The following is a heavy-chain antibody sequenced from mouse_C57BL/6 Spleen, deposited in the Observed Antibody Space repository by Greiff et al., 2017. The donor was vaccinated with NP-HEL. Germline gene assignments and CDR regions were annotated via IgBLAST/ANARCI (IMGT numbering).Heavy chain of an antibody. D-gene: IGHD4-1*01. CDR1: GYSITSGYY. J-gene: IGHJ2*01. CDR3: ARGGKLVYYFDY. Sequence: DVQLQESGPGLVKPSQSLSLTCSVTGYSITSGYYWNWIRQFPGNKLEWMGYISYDGSNNYNPSLKNRISITRDTSKNQFFLKLNSVTTEDTATYYCARGGKLVYYFDYWGQGTTLTVSS. V-gene: IGHV3-6*01. CDR2: ISYDGSN.